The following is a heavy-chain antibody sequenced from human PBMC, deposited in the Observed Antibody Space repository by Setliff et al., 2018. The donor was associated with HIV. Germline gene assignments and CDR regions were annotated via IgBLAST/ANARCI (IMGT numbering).Heavy chain of an antibody. J-gene: IGHJ4*02. CDR1: GGSISSYY. D-gene: IGHD6-19*01. CDR2: INHRGIT. CDR3: ARGVRDNSGWSSYYFDY. V-gene: IGHV4-59*01. Sequence: PSETLSLTCTVSGGSISSYYWSWIRQPPGKGLEWIGSINHRGITYYNPSLKSRAAISVDTSNNQFSLNLSSVTAADTAVYYCARGVRDNSGWSSYYFDYWGQGTLVTVSS.